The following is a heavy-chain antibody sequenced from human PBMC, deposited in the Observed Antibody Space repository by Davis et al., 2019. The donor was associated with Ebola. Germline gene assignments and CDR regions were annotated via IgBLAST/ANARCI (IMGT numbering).Heavy chain of an antibody. CDR1: GGSMTSRGDF. CDR3: ARRYIDPAKEDWFDP. Sequence: MPSETLSLTCTVSGGSMTSRGDFWAWLRQPPGENLEYIGSIYSTGSAYYNPSLKRRVTMFVDTSNNQFSLRLTSMTAADTAVYYCARRYIDPAKEDWFDPWGQGTLITVSS. J-gene: IGHJ5*02. CDR2: IYSTGSA. V-gene: IGHV4-39*01. D-gene: IGHD3-9*01.